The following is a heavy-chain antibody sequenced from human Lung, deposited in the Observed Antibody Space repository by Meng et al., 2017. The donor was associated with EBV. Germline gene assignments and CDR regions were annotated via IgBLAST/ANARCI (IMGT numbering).Heavy chain of an antibody. CDR2: IYYSGST. D-gene: IGHD6-6*01. CDR1: GGSISSGGYY. V-gene: IGHV4-31*01. Sequence: QVQVGDVGPGLVKPAPHLALPCTVSGGSISSGGYYWSWIRQHPGKGLEWIGYIYYSGSTYYNPSLKSLVTISVDTSKNQFSLKLSSVTAADTAVYYCARVVAGRYNWFDPWGQGTLVTVSS. J-gene: IGHJ5*02. CDR3: ARVVAGRYNWFDP.